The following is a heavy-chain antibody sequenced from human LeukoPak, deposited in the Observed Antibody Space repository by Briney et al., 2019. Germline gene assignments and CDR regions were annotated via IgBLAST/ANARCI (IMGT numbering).Heavy chain of an antibody. CDR3: AIGYCSGGSCPNYYGMDV. Sequence: GGPLRHSRAASGLNFSSYVLHWVRQAPGKGLEWVAVISYDGSNKYYPDSVKGRFTISRDNSKNTLYLQMNSLRAEDTAVYYCAIGYCSGGSCPNYYGMDVWGQGTTVTVSS. CDR1: GLNFSSYV. D-gene: IGHD2-15*01. CDR2: ISYDGSNK. J-gene: IGHJ6*02. V-gene: IGHV3-30*03.